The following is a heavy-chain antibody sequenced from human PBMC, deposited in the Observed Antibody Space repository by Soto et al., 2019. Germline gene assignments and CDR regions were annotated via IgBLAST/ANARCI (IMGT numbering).Heavy chain of an antibody. CDR2: IYYSGST. J-gene: IGHJ3*02. V-gene: IGHV4-30-4*01. Sequence: SETLSLTCTVSGGSISSGDYYWSWIRQPPGKGPEWIGYIYYSGSTYYNPSLKSRVTISVDTSKNQFSLKLSSVTAADTAVYYCARACLEQQLVRRGAFDIWGQGTMVTVSS. CDR1: GGSISSGDYY. D-gene: IGHD6-13*01. CDR3: ARACLEQQLVRRGAFDI.